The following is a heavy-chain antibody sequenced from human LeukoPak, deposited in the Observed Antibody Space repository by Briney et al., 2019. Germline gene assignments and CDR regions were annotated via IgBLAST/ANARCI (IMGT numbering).Heavy chain of an antibody. D-gene: IGHD1-26*01. CDR2: INPNSGGT. CDR3: ARGGDSGSYDRWFDY. Sequence: GASVKVSCKASGYTFTDYYMHWVRQAPGQGLEWMGWINPNSGGTNYAQKFQGRVTMTRDTSISTAYMDLSRLRSDDTAVYYCARGGDSGSYDRWFDYWGQGALVTVSS. J-gene: IGHJ4*02. CDR1: GYTFTDYY. V-gene: IGHV1-2*02.